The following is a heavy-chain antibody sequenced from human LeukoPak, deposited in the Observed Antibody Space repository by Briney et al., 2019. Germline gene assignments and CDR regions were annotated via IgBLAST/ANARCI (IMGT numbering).Heavy chain of an antibody. V-gene: IGHV5-51*01. J-gene: IGHJ4*02. CDR3: ARRYCSSTSCLEPFDY. CDR2: ISPGDSDT. Sequence: GESLQISCQGSGSTFTSYWIGWVRQMPGKGLEWRGIISPGDSDTRYSPSFQGQVTISADKSISTAYLQWSSLKASDTAMYYCARRYCSSTSCLEPFDYWGQGTLVSVSS. D-gene: IGHD2-2*01. CDR1: GSTFTSYW.